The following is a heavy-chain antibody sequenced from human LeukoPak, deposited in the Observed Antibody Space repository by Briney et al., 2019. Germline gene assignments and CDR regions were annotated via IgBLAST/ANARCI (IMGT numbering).Heavy chain of an antibody. D-gene: IGHD3-10*01. Sequence: ASVKVSCKASGYTFTSYAMNWVRQAPGQGLEWMGIINPSGGSTSYAQKFQGRVTMTRDTSTSTVYMELSSLRSEDTAEYYCASVMVRGVMRYYYGMDVWGQGTTVTVSS. V-gene: IGHV1-46*01. CDR3: ASVMVRGVMRYYYGMDV. J-gene: IGHJ6*02. CDR2: INPSGGST. CDR1: GYTFTSYA.